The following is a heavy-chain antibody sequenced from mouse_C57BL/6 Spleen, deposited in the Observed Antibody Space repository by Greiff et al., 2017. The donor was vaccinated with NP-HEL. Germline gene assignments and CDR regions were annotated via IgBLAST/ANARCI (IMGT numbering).Heavy chain of an antibody. D-gene: IGHD1-1*01. CDR2: ISSGGDYI. Sequence: EVKLMESGEGLVKPGGSLKLSCAASGFTFSSYAMSWVRQTPEKRLAWVAYISSGGDYIYYADTVKGRFPISRDNARNTLYLQMSSLKSEDTAMYYCTSTTVVAPFAYWGQGTLVTVSA. V-gene: IGHV5-9-1*02. CDR3: TSTTVVAPFAY. J-gene: IGHJ3*01. CDR1: GFTFSSYA.